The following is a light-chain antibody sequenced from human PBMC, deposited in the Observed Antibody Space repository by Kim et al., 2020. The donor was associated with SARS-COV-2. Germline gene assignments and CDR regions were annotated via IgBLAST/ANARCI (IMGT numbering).Light chain of an antibody. V-gene: IGKV2-28*01. CDR1: QSLLHSNGYNY. CDR3: MQALQTSYT. J-gene: IGKJ2*01. CDR2: LGS. Sequence: GPASISCRSSQSLLHSNGYNYLDWYLQKPGQSPQLLIYLGSNRASGVPDRFSGSGSGTDFTLKISRVEAEDVGVYYCMQALQTSYTFGQGTKLEI.